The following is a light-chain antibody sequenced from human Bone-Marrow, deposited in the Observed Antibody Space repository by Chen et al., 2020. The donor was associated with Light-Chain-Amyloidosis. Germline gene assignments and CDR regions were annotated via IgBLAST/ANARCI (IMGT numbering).Light chain of an antibody. CDR2: RDT. V-gene: IGLV3-25*03. CDR1: DLPTKY. CDR3: QSADSSGTYEVI. J-gene: IGLJ2*01. Sequence: SYELTQHPSVSVPPGQTARITCSGDDLPTKYAYWYQQKPGQAPVLVIHRDTERPSGISERFSGSSSGTTATLTISGVQAEDEADYHCQSADSSGTYEVIFGGGTKLTVL.